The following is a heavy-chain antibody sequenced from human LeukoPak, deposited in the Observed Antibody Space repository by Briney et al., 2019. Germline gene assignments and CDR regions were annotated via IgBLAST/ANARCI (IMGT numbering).Heavy chain of an antibody. D-gene: IGHD3-3*01. CDR2: INPNSGGT. Sequence: ASVKVSCKASGYTFTGYYMHWVRQAPGQGLEGMGWINPNSGGTNYAQKFQGRVTMTRDTSISTAYMELSRLRSDDTAVYYCARDVRDYDFWSGFDYWGQGTLVTVSS. J-gene: IGHJ4*02. V-gene: IGHV1-2*02. CDR3: ARDVRDYDFWSGFDY. CDR1: GYTFTGYY.